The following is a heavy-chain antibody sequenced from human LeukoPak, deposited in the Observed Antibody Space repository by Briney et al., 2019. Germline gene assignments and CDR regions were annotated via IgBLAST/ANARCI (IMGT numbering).Heavy chain of an antibody. J-gene: IGHJ4*02. Sequence: TGGSLRLSCAASGFTFSSYGMHWVRQAPGKGLEWVAVISYDGSNKYYADSVKGRFTISRDNSKNTLYLQMNSLRAEDTAVYYCAKDGGMSQWLANWGQGTLVTVSS. CDR1: GFTFSSYG. V-gene: IGHV3-30*18. CDR2: ISYDGSNK. CDR3: AKDGGMSQWLAN. D-gene: IGHD6-19*01.